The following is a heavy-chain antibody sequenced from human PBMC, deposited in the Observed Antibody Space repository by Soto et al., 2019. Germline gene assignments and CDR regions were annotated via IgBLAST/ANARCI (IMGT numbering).Heavy chain of an antibody. J-gene: IGHJ4*02. Sequence: SETMSLTCTVAGGSISSGDYYWSWISQPPGKGLEWIGYIHYSGSTYYNPSLKSRVTISVDTSKNQFSLKLSSVTAADTAVYYCARANYDFWSGYSFLQTPRLEYYFDYSGQGTLVTVSS. V-gene: IGHV4-30-4*01. CDR1: GGSISSGDYY. D-gene: IGHD3-3*01. CDR2: IHYSGST. CDR3: ARANYDFWSGYSFLQTPRLEYYFDY.